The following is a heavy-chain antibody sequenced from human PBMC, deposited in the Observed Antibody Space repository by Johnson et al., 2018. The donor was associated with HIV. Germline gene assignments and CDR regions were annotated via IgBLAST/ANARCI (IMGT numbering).Heavy chain of an antibody. Sequence: EVLLLESGGGVVRPGGSLRLSCAASGFTFDDYGLSWVRQAPGKGLEWVSGINWNGGRTGYADSVKGRFTISRDNSKNTLYLQINSLRAEDTAVYYCARLRGAFDIWGQGTMVTVSS. CDR3: ARLRGAFDI. CDR2: INWNGGRT. J-gene: IGHJ3*02. CDR1: GFTFDDYG. V-gene: IGHV3-20*04.